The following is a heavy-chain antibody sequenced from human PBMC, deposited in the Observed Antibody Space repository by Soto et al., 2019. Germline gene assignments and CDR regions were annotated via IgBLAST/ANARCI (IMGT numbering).Heavy chain of an antibody. CDR2: ISSSGSTI. CDR3: ARDPQGSSSWYSEPNWFDP. V-gene: IGHV3-48*01. CDR1: GFTFSSYS. Sequence: PGGSLRLSCAASGFTFSSYSMNWVRQAPGKGLEWVSYISSSGSTIYYADSVKGRFTISRDNAKNSLYLQMNSLRAEDTAVYYCARDPQGSSSWYSEPNWFDPWGQGTLVTVSS. J-gene: IGHJ5*02. D-gene: IGHD6-13*01.